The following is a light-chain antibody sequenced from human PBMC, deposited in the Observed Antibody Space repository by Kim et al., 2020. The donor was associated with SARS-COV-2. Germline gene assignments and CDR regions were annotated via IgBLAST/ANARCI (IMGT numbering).Light chain of an antibody. CDR2: EVS. CDR3: CSYAGPWV. V-gene: IGLV2-23*02. Sequence: QSALTQPASVSGSPGQSITISCTGTSSDVGSSKLVSWYQQHPGKAPKVLIYEVSKRPSGVSNRFSGSKSGITASLTISGLQAEDEADYYCCSYAGPWVFGGGTQLTV. J-gene: IGLJ3*02. CDR1: SSDVGSSKL.